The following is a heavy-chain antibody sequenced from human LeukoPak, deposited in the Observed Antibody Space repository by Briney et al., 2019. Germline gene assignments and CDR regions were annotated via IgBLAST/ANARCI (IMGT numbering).Heavy chain of an antibody. D-gene: IGHD4-11*01. Sequence: SETLSLTCTVSGGSISSDYWSWIRQPPGKGLEWVGYIYYSGRTFYNPSLKSQVTMSVDTSKNQFSLKLSSVTAADTAIYYCARGFYSPAYWGQGTLVTVSS. J-gene: IGHJ4*02. CDR3: ARGFYSPAY. V-gene: IGHV4-59*01. CDR2: IYYSGRT. CDR1: GGSISSDY.